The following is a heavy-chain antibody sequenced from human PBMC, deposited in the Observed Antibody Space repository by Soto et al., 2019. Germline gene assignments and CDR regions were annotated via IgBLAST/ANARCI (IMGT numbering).Heavy chain of an antibody. Sequence: EVQLVESGGGLVQPGGSLRLSCSASGFTFSDHYMDWVRQAPGKGLEWVGRIRKKAYSYTTEYAASVKDRFTISRDDSRSSGYLQMNSLKIEDTAVYYCTSSWGDHRYFDNWGQGTLVTVSS. CDR2: IRKKAYSYTT. CDR1: GFTFSDHY. V-gene: IGHV3-72*01. CDR3: TSSWGDHRYFDN. D-gene: IGHD3-10*01. J-gene: IGHJ4*02.